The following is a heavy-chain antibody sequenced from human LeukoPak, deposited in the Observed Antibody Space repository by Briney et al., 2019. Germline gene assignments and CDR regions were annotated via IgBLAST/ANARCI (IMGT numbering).Heavy chain of an antibody. Sequence: PSETLSLTCAVYGGSFSGYYWSWVRQPPGKGLEWIGEINHSGSTNYNPSLKSRVTISVDTSKNQFSLKLSSVTAADTAVYYCARRTAAEAFDYWGQGTRVTVSS. J-gene: IGHJ4*02. CDR2: INHSGST. CDR3: ARRTAAEAFDY. D-gene: IGHD6-13*01. V-gene: IGHV4-34*01. CDR1: GGSFSGYY.